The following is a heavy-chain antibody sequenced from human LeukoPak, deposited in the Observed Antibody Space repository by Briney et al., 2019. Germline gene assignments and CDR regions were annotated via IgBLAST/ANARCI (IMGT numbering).Heavy chain of an antibody. CDR3: ARELGGWVVAFDI. CDR1: GFTVSSNY. D-gene: IGHD3-10*01. Sequence: PGGSLRLSCAASGFTVSSNYMSWVRQAPGKGLEWVSVIYSGGSTYYADSVKGRFTISRDNAKNSLYLQMNSLRAEDTAVYYYARELGGWVVAFDIWGQGTMVTVSS. V-gene: IGHV3-53*01. J-gene: IGHJ3*02. CDR2: IYSGGST.